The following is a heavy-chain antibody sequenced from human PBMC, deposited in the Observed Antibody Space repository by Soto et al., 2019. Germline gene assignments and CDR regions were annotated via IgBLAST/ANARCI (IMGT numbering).Heavy chain of an antibody. CDR1: GFTFSSFW. J-gene: IGHJ4*02. V-gene: IGHV3-7*01. Sequence: EVQLVESGGGLVQMGGSRRLSCAASGFTFSSFWRTWVRQAPGKGLEWVANIKQDGSEKYYVDSVKGRFTISRDNARNSLFLEMKSLRSEDTAVYSCVRDRSGSYLEGFDYWGQGTLVTVSS. CDR3: VRDRSGSYLEGFDY. CDR2: IKQDGSEK. D-gene: IGHD1-26*01.